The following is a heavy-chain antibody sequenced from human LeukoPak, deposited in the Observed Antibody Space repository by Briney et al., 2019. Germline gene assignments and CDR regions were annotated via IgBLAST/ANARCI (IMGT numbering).Heavy chain of an antibody. V-gene: IGHV4-28*01. J-gene: IGHJ6*04. CDR1: GYSISSSNW. D-gene: IGHD6-19*01. CDR2: IYYSGST. CDR3: VRNAPGYSSGWPVPPYYYGMDV. Sequence: PSDTLSLTCAVSGYSISSSNWWGWIRQPPGKGLEWIGYIYYSGSTYYNPSLKSRVTMSVDTSKNQFSLKLSSVTAVDTAVYYCVRNAPGYSSGWPVPPYYYGMDVWGKGTTVTVSS.